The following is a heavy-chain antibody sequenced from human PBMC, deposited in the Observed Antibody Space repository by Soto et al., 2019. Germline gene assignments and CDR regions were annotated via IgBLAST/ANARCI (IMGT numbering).Heavy chain of an antibody. CDR2: IKEDGSEK. V-gene: IGHV3-7*03. CDR3: ARLNGGSNLGDALDI. D-gene: IGHD1-26*01. J-gene: IGHJ3*02. CDR1: RFTFSIYW. Sequence: EVQLVESGGGWVQPGRSLRLSCEASRFTFSIYWMSWVRQAPGKGLAWVANIKEDGSEKYYVDSVKGRFTISRDNANKSVSLQMNSLRAEATAVYYCARLNGGSNLGDALDIWGKGTIVTVA.